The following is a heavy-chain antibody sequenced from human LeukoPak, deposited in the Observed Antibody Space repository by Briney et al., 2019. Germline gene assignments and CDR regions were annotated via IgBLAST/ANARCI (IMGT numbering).Heavy chain of an antibody. CDR3: AVYYYDSSGYYPPFDY. CDR2: INHSGST. Sequence: SETLSLTCAVYGGSFSGYYWSWIRQPPGKGLEWIGEINHSGSTNYNPSLKSRVTISVDTSKNQFSLKLSSVTAADTAVYYCAVYYYDSSGYYPPFDYWGQGTLVTVSS. J-gene: IGHJ4*02. V-gene: IGHV4-34*01. D-gene: IGHD3-22*01. CDR1: GGSFSGYY.